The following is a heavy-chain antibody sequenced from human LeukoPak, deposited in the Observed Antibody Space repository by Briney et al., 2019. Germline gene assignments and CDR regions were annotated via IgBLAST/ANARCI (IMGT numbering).Heavy chain of an antibody. Sequence: SETLSLTCTVSGYSISSGYYWGWIRQPPGKGLEWIGSIYHSGSTYYNPSLKSRVTISVDTSKNQFSLKLSSVTAADTAVYYCARAINYDFWSGPPQYYYYYYMDVWGKGTTVTVSS. CDR2: IYHSGST. D-gene: IGHD3-3*01. V-gene: IGHV4-38-2*02. CDR1: GYSISSGYY. CDR3: ARAINYDFWSGPPQYYYYYYMDV. J-gene: IGHJ6*03.